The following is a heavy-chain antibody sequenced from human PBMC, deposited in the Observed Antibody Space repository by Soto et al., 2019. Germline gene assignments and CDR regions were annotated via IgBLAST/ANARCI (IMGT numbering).Heavy chain of an antibody. V-gene: IGHV3-23*01. CDR2: ISGSGGST. CDR1: GFTFSNYA. J-gene: IGHJ3*02. Sequence: GGSLRLSCAASGFTFSNYAMSWVRQAPGKGLEWVSTISGSGGSTYYADSVKGRFTISRDNSKNTLYLHMNSLRAEDTALYYCAKPDGILDAFDIWGQGTMVTVSS. CDR3: AKPDGILDAFDI.